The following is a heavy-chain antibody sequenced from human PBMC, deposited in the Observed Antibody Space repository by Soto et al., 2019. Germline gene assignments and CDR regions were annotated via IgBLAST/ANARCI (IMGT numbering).Heavy chain of an antibody. J-gene: IGHJ4*02. CDR1: GFTFSSYA. D-gene: IGHD3-9*01. V-gene: IGHV3-23*01. CDR3: AKLGDDRNVALRYFDWLPTHFDY. CDR2: ISGSGGST. Sequence: GGSLRLSCAASGFTFSSYAMSWVRQAPGKGLEWVSAISGSGGSTYYADSVKGRFTISRDNSKNTLYLQMNSLRAEDTAVYYCAKLGDDRNVALRYFDWLPTHFDYWGQGTLVTVSS.